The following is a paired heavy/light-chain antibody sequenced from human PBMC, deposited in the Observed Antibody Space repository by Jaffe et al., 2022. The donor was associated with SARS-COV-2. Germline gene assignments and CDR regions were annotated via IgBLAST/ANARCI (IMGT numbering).Heavy chain of an antibody. CDR3: ARAPLAAAADY. CDR1: GFSFSSFS. CDR2: TSSDGSHR. Sequence: QVLLMESGGGVVQPGRSLRLSCAASGFSFSSFSMHWVRQAPGKGLEWVAVTSSDGSHRFYADSVEGRFTISRDNSKNTLYLQMSGLRVDDTAFYYCARAPLAAAADYWGQGTLVTVSS. V-gene: IGHV3-30*04. J-gene: IGHJ4*02. D-gene: IGHD2-2*01.
Light chain of an antibody. CDR2: AAS. Sequence: AIQMTQSPSSLSASVGDRVTITCRASQDIRDDLGWYQQKPGKAPKLLIYAASSLQSGVPSRFSGSGSGTDFILTISSLQPEDSATYFCLQDYNYPRTFGQGTKVEI. CDR3: LQDYNYPRT. CDR1: QDIRDD. V-gene: IGKV1-6*01. J-gene: IGKJ1*01.